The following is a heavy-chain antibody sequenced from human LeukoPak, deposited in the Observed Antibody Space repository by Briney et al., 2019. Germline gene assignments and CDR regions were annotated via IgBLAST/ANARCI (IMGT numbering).Heavy chain of an antibody. CDR3: ARQGGGYCSSTSCLYYFDY. Sequence: GESLKISCQGSGYSFTSYWISWVRQMPGKGLEWMGRIDPSDSYTNYSPSFQGHVTISADKSISTAYLQWSSLKDSDTAMYYCARQGGGYCSSTSCLYYFDYWGQGTLVTVSS. J-gene: IGHJ4*02. CDR2: IDPSDSYT. D-gene: IGHD2-2*03. V-gene: IGHV5-10-1*01. CDR1: GYSFTSYW.